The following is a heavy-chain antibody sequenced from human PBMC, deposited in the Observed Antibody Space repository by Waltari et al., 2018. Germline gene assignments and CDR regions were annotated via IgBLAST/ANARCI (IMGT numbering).Heavy chain of an antibody. CDR1: GFTFSSYV. V-gene: IGHV3-23*01. CDR2: ISGGGTTT. D-gene: IGHD2-2*01. CDR3: ARRILASEYHGMDV. J-gene: IGHJ6*02. Sequence: EVQLLESGGGLVQPGGSLRLPCSASGFTFSSYVMNWVRQAPGTGLEWVSVISGGGTTTYYADSVRGRFTISRDDSRNTVYLQMNNLRVEDTAIYYCARRILASEYHGMDVWGQGTTVTVSS.